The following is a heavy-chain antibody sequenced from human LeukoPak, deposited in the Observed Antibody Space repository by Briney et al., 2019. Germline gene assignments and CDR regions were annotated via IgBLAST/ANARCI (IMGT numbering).Heavy chain of an antibody. J-gene: IGHJ4*02. CDR1: GFTFRSYW. V-gene: IGHV3-7*03. CDR2: IKQDGSEK. CDR3: ASGLELDY. Sequence: PAGGSLRLSCAASGFTFRSYWMRWVRQAPGKGLEWVANIKQDGSEKNYVDSVKGRFTISRDNAKNSLYPQMNSLRAEDTAVYYCASGLELDYWGQGTLVTVSS.